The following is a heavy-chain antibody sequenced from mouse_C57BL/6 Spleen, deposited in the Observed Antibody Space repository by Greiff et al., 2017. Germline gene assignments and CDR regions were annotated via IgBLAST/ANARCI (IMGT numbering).Heavy chain of an antibody. CDR3: TKDHHYAMDY. V-gene: IGHV1-15*01. Sequence: QVQLQQSGAELVRPGASVTLSCKASGYTFTDYEMHWVKQTPVHGLEWIGAIDPETGGTAYNQKFKGKAILTADKSSSTAYMELRSLTSEDSAVYYCTKDHHYAMDYWGQGTSVTVSS. J-gene: IGHJ4*01. CDR1: GYTFTDYE. CDR2: IDPETGGT.